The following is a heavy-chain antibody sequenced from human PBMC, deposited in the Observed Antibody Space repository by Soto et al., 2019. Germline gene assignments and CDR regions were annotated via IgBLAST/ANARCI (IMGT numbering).Heavy chain of an antibody. V-gene: IGHV3-23*01. Sequence: GGSLRLSCAASGFTFSSYAMSWVRQAPGKGLEWVSAISGSGGSTYYADSVKGRFTISRDNSKSTLYLQMNSLRAEDTAVYYCAKDETPRYSYGPSYFDYWGQGTLVTVSS. J-gene: IGHJ4*02. D-gene: IGHD5-18*01. CDR2: ISGSGGST. CDR3: AKDETPRYSYGPSYFDY. CDR1: GFTFSSYA.